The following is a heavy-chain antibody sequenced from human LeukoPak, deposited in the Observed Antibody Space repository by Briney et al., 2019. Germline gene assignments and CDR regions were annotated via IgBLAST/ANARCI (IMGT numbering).Heavy chain of an antibody. V-gene: IGHV4-59*06. D-gene: IGHD1-1*01. J-gene: IGHJ3*02. CDR3: AAERSPLDAFDI. CDR2: IYYSGST. Sequence: SETLSLTCAVYGESFSGYYWSWIRQPPGKGLEWIGYIYYSGSTYYNPSLKSRVTISVDTSKNQFSLKLSSVTAADTAVYYCAAERSPLDAFDIWGQGTMVTVSS. CDR1: GESFSGYY.